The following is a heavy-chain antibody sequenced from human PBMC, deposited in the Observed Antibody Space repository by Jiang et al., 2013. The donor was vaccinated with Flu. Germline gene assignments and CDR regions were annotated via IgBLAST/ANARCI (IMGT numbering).Heavy chain of an antibody. V-gene: IGHV3-23*01. CDR1: GFTFSSYA. D-gene: IGHD2-2*01. Sequence: VQLLESGGGLVQPGGSLRLSCAVSGFTFSSYAMSWVRQAPEKGLEWVSGISGGGGSTYYVDSVKGRFTISRDNSKNTLYLQMNSLRAEDTAIYYCAKVECSSTRCYYFDYWGQGSLVTVSS. J-gene: IGHJ4*02. CDR3: AKVECSSTRCYYFDY. CDR2: ISGGGGST.